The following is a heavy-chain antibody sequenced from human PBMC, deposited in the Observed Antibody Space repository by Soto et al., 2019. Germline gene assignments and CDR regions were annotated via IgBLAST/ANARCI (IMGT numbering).Heavy chain of an antibody. Sequence: QIHLIQSGAEVKKPGASVRVSCKASGYSFTGYYIHWVRQAPGQGLEWMGWINPNSGGANNAQKFQGRVTMTRDTSTTTAHIELSRLRSNDTAVFYCARSSALTITGVGGMDVWGQGATVTVSS. CDR3: ARSSALTITGVGGMDV. V-gene: IGHV1-2*02. D-gene: IGHD3-3*01. CDR2: INPNSGGA. CDR1: GYSFTGYY. J-gene: IGHJ6*02.